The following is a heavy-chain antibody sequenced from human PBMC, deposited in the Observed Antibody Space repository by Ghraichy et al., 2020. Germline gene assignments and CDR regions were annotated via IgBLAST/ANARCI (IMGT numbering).Heavy chain of an antibody. Sequence: VGSLRLSCAASGFTVSSNYMSWVRQAPGKGLEWVSVIYSGGSTYYADSVKGRFTISRDNSKNTLYLQMNSLRAEDTAVYYCARGDYGGNSGWYFDLWGRGTLVTVSS. J-gene: IGHJ2*01. V-gene: IGHV3-53*01. CDR1: GFTVSSNY. CDR2: IYSGGST. D-gene: IGHD4-23*01. CDR3: ARGDYGGNSGWYFDL.